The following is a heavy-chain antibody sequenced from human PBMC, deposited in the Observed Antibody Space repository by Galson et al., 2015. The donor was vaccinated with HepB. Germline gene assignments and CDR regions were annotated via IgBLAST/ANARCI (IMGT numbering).Heavy chain of an antibody. CDR1: GFTVSSNY. V-gene: IGHV3-66*01. Sequence: SLRLSCAASGFTVSSNYMSWVRQAPGKGLEWVSVIYSGGSTYYADSVKGRFTISRDNSKNTLYLQMNSLRAEDTAVYYCAREDIVVVPAASHPANYYYYYGMDVWGQVTTVTVSS. J-gene: IGHJ6*02. CDR2: IYSGGST. D-gene: IGHD2-2*01. CDR3: AREDIVVVPAASHPANYYYYYGMDV.